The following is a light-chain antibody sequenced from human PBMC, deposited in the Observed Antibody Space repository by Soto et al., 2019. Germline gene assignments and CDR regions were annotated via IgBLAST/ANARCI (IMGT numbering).Light chain of an antibody. CDR1: QSISDY. CDR3: QQSYRSPPT. J-gene: IGKJ1*01. CDR2: AAS. V-gene: IGKV1-39*01. Sequence: DIPMTQSPSSLSASVGDRVTITCRASQSISDYLNWYQQKPGKAPKLLIYAASRLQTGVPSRFGGRGSGTDFTLTISSLQPGDFATFYCQQSYRSPPTFGQGTQVEIK.